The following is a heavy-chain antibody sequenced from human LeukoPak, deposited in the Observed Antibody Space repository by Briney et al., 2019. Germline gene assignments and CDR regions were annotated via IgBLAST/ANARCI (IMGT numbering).Heavy chain of an antibody. CDR2: IYSGGST. CDR3: ASSRTKLGYSSGWYDY. D-gene: IGHD6-19*01. J-gene: IGHJ4*02. CDR1: GFTVSSNY. Sequence: PGGSLRLSCAASGFTVSSNYMSWVRQAPGKGLEWVSVIYSGGSTYYADSVKGRFTISRDNSKNTLYLQMNSLRAEDTAVYYCASSRTKLGYSSGWYDYWGQGTLVTVSS. V-gene: IGHV3-53*01.